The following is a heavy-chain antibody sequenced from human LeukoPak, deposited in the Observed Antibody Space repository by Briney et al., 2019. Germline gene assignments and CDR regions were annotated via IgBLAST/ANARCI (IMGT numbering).Heavy chain of an antibody. Sequence: SVKVSCKASRYTFTSYAISWVRQAPGQGLEWMGGIIPIFGTANYAQKFQGRVTITADKSTSTAYMELSSLRSEDTAVYYCALGYYDSSGYPENWFDPWGQGTLVTVSS. CDR2: IIPIFGTA. CDR3: ALGYYDSSGYPENWFDP. D-gene: IGHD3-22*01. CDR1: RYTFTSYA. J-gene: IGHJ5*02. V-gene: IGHV1-69*06.